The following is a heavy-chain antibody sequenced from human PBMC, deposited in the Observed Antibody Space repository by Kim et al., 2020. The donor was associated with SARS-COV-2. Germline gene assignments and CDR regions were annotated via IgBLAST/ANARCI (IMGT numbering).Heavy chain of an antibody. Sequence: SETLSLTCAVSGGSISSGGYSWSWIRQPPGKGLEWTGYIYHSGSTYYNPSLKSRVTISVDRSKNQFSLKLSSVTAADTAVYYCARARIGYYDFWSGYRGGYYLDYWGQGTLVTVSS. CDR1: GGSISSGGYS. D-gene: IGHD3-3*01. CDR2: IYHSGST. V-gene: IGHV4-30-2*01. CDR3: ARARIGYYDFWSGYRGGYYLDY. J-gene: IGHJ4*02.